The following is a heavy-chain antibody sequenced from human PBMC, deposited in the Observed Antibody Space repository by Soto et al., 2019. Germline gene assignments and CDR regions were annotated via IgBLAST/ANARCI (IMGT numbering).Heavy chain of an antibody. V-gene: IGHV4-30-4*01. CDR1: CGSISSGDYY. Sequence: SETLSLTCTASCGSISSGDYYWSWIRQPPGKGLEWIGYVYYSGSTYYNPSLKSRVTISVDTSKNQFSLKLSSVTAADTAVYYCYKMGAWGCSSTSCYTRYYYGMDVWGQGTTVTVSS. J-gene: IGHJ6*02. D-gene: IGHD2-2*02. CDR3: YKMGAWGCSSTSCYTRYYYGMDV. CDR2: VYYSGST.